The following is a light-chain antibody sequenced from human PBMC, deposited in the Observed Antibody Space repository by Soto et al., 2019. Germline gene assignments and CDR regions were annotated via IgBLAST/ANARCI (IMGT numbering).Light chain of an antibody. CDR2: EVS. J-gene: IGLJ1*01. Sequence: QSALTQPASVSGSPGQSLTISCTGTSSDVGSYNLVSWYQQLPGKAPKVMIYEVSKRPSGVSNRFSGSKSGNTASLTISGLQAEDESDYYCCSYAGSSTYVFGTGTKVTVL. CDR1: SSDVGSYNL. CDR3: CSYAGSSTYV. V-gene: IGLV2-23*02.